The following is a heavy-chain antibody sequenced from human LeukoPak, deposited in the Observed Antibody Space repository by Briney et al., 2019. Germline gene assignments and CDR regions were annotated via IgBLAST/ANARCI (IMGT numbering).Heavy chain of an antibody. J-gene: IGHJ4*02. CDR2: ISGSGAST. CDR1: GFTFSSYA. D-gene: IGHD2/OR15-2a*01. V-gene: IGHV3-23*01. Sequence: PGGSLRLSCAASGFTFSSYAMGWVRQAPGKGLEWVSAISGSGASTYYADSVKGRFSISRDNSKNTLYLQMNSLRAEDTAVYYCAKDPDYFQGSDYWGQGTLVTVSS. CDR3: AKDPDYFQGSDY.